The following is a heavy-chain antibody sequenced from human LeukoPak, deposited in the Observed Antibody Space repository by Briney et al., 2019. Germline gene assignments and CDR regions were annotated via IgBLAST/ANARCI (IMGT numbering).Heavy chain of an antibody. CDR3: ARVKVDSYYDFWSGYYSTYNWFDP. V-gene: IGHV1-18*01. CDR1: GYTFTSYG. CDR2: ISAYNGNT. J-gene: IGHJ5*02. Sequence: GASVKVSCKASGYTFTSYGISWVRQAPGQGLEWMGWISAYNGNTNYAQKLQGRVTMTTDTSTSTAYMELRSLRSDDTAVYYCARVKVDSYYDFWSGYYSTYNWFDPWGQGTLVTVSS. D-gene: IGHD3-3*01.